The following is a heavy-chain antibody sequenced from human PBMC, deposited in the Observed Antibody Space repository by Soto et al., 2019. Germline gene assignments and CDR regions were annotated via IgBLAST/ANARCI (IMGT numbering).Heavy chain of an antibody. CDR2: IYYSGST. J-gene: IGHJ5*02. V-gene: IGHV4-30-4*01. D-gene: IGHD2-21*02. CDR1: GGSISSGDYY. Sequence: QVQLQESGPGLVKPSQTLSLTCTVSGGSISSGDYYWSWIRQPPGKGLEWIGYIYYSGSTYYNPSLERRVTISVETPKNQFALKLSSVTAADTAVYYCAREGEYGGGDCYSWFDPGGQGTLVTVSS. CDR3: AREGEYGGGDCYSWFDP.